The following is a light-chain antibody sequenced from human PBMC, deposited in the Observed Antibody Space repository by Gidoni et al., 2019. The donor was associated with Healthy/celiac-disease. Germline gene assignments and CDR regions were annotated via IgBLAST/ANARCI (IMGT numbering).Light chain of an antibody. J-gene: IGKJ1*01. CDR1: QSISSY. CDR3: QQSYSTPQT. Sequence: DIQMTQSPFSLSASVGDRVTITCRASQSISSYLNWYQQKPGKAPKLLIYAASSLQSGVPSRFSGGGSGTDFTLTISSLQPEDFATYYCQQSYSTPQTFGQGTKVEIK. V-gene: IGKV1-39*01. CDR2: AAS.